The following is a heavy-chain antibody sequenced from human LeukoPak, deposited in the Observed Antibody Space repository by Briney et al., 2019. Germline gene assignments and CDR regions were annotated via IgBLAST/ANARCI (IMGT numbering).Heavy chain of an antibody. Sequence: GGSLRLSCAASGLTFSNAWMSWVRQTPGEGLEGVGRIKRKTDGETTEYVAPVKGRFTISRDDSKNTLYLQMNSLKTEDTGVYYCATASSGLFYWGQGTLVTVSS. D-gene: IGHD3-16*01. V-gene: IGHV3-15*01. CDR2: IKRKTDGETT. J-gene: IGHJ4*02. CDR1: GLTFSNAW. CDR3: ATASSGLFY.